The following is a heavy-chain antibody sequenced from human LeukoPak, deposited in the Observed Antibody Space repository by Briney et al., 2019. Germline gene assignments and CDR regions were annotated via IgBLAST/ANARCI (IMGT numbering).Heavy chain of an antibody. Sequence: SETLSLTCTVSGGSIATHYWSWVRQPPGKGLEWIGYIYYSGNTNYNPSLKSRVTISVDTSKNQFSLKLSSVTAADTAVYYCARHGAYSDTWFDPWGQGTLVTVSS. CDR2: IYYSGNT. V-gene: IGHV4-59*08. J-gene: IGHJ5*02. CDR3: ARHGAYSDTWFDP. D-gene: IGHD4-17*01. CDR1: GGSIATHY.